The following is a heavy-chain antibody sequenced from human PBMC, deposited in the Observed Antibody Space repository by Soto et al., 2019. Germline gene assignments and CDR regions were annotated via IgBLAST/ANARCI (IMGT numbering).Heavy chain of an antibody. CDR2: IYYSGST. J-gene: IGHJ4*02. V-gene: IGHV4-39*01. Sequence: PSETLSLTCTVSGGSISSSSYYWGWIRQPPGKGLEWIGSIYYSGSTYYNPSLKSRVTISVDTSKNQFSLKLSSVTAADTAVYYCARQRPPKVAVAGDYWGQGTLVTVSS. CDR3: ARQRPPKVAVAGDY. D-gene: IGHD6-19*01. CDR1: GGSISSSSYY.